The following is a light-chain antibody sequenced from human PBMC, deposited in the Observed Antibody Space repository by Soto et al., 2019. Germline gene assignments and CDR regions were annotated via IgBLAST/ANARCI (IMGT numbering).Light chain of an antibody. CDR2: GAS. CDR3: QQYDNWPLT. V-gene: IGKV3-15*01. CDR1: QSVSSN. J-gene: IGKJ4*01. Sequence: DIVMTQSPATLPLSPGERATLSCRASQSVSSNLAWYQQKPGQAPRFLIYGASTRATGIPARFSGSGSGTEFTLTISSLQSEDFAVYYCQQYDNWPLTFGGGTKVDI.